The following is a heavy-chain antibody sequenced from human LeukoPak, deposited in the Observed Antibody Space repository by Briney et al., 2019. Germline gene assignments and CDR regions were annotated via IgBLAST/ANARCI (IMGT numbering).Heavy chain of an antibody. CDR3: ASGYSLGGRCFDY. CDR2: ISSSSSYI. D-gene: IGHD4-11*01. Sequence: PGGSLRLSCAASGFTFSSYSMNWVRQAPGKGLERVSSISSSSSYIYYADSVKGRFTISRDNAKNSLYLQMNSLRAEDTAVYYCASGYSLGGRCFDYWGQGTLVTVSS. CDR1: GFTFSSYS. V-gene: IGHV3-21*01. J-gene: IGHJ4*02.